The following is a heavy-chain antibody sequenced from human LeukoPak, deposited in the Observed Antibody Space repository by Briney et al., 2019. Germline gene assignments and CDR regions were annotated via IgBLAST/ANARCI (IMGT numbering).Heavy chain of an antibody. D-gene: IGHD2-15*01. V-gene: IGHV3-23*01. CDR2: LTDSGDAT. J-gene: IGHJ3*02. CDR1: GFTFSSYA. CDR3: AKCGATCYANTFDI. Sequence: PGGSLRLSCSASGFTFSSYAMDWVRQAPGTGLEWVGSLTDSGDATYYADSVKGRFTISRDSSKNTLYLQMSSLRVEDTAVYYCAKCGATCYANTFDIWGQGTMVTVSS.